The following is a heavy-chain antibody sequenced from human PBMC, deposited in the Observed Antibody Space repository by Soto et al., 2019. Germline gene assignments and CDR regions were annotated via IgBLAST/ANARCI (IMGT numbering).Heavy chain of an antibody. Sequence: ASVKVSCKASGYTFTSYYMHWVRQAPGQGLEWMGIINPSGGRITYAQNFQGRVTMTRDTSTSTVYMELSSLRSEDTAVYYCATVGDCGGDCYNFMDVWGKGTTVTV. CDR3: ATVGDCGGDCYNFMDV. V-gene: IGHV1-46*01. J-gene: IGHJ6*03. D-gene: IGHD2-21*01. CDR2: INPSGGRI. CDR1: GYTFTSYY.